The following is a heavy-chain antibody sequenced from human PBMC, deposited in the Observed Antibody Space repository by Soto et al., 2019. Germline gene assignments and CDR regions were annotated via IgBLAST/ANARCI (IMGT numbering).Heavy chain of an antibody. CDR2: IIAIFGTA. J-gene: IGHJ4*02. Sequence: SVKVSCKASGGTFSSHAISWVRQAPGQGLEWMGRIIAIFGTANYAQKFQGRVTITADESTSTAYMELSSLRSEDTAVYYCAGGYCSGGSCYTNFDYWGQGTLVTVSS. V-gene: IGHV1-69*13. CDR3: AGGYCSGGSCYTNFDY. CDR1: GGTFSSHA. D-gene: IGHD2-15*01.